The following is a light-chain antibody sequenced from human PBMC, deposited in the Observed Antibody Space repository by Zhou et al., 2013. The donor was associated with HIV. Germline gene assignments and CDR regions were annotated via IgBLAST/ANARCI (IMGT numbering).Light chain of an antibody. CDR2: GAS. CDR3: QQYGNSPYT. CDR1: QSVSQTY. V-gene: IGKV3-20*01. Sequence: EIVLTQSPGTLCLSPGERATLSCRASQSVSQTYLAWYQQKLGQAPRPLIFGASNRATGIPDRFSGSGSGTDFTLTISRLEPEDFAVYYCQQYGNSPYTFGQGTKLEI. J-gene: IGKJ2*01.